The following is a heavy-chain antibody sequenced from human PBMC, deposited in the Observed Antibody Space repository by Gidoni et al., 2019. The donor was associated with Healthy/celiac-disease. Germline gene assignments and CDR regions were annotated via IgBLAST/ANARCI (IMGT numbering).Heavy chain of an antibody. V-gene: IGHV3-30*01. D-gene: IGHD4-17*01. CDR3: AREGDYGDHGMGY. Sequence: QVQLVESGGGVVQPGRSLRLSCAAPGFTFSSYAMHWVRQAPGKGLEWVAVISYDGSNKYYADSVKGRFTISRDNSKNTLYLQMNSLRAEDTAVYYCAREGDYGDHGMGYWGQGTLVTVSS. J-gene: IGHJ4*02. CDR1: GFTFSSYA. CDR2: ISYDGSNK.